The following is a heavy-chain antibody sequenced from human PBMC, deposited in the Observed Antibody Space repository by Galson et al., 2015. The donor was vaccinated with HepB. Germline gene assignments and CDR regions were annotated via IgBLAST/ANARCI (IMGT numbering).Heavy chain of an antibody. CDR1: GFTFSTYA. Sequence: SLRLSCAASGFTFSTYAMHWVRQAPGKGLEWVAVISYDGSNKYYADSVKGRFTISRDNSKNTLYLQMHSLRAEDTAVYYCARGSSRRGATYYFDYWGQGTLVTVSS. V-gene: IGHV3-30*04. CDR3: ARGSSRRGATYYFDY. CDR2: ISYDGSNK. J-gene: IGHJ4*02. D-gene: IGHD5-12*01.